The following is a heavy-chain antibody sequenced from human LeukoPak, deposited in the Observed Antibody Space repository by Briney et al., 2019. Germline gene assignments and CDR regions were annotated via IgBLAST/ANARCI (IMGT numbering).Heavy chain of an antibody. V-gene: IGHV3-30*18. CDR2: ISYDGSNK. CDR1: GFKFSAYG. CDR3: AKGDFIYYDTPLDP. J-gene: IGHJ5*02. Sequence: PGGSLRLSCEASGFKFSAYGMSWVRQAPGKGLEWVAVISYDGSNKYYADSVKGRFTISRDNSKNTLYLQMNSLRAEDTAVYYCAKGDFIYYDTPLDPWGQGTLVTVSS. D-gene: IGHD3-22*01.